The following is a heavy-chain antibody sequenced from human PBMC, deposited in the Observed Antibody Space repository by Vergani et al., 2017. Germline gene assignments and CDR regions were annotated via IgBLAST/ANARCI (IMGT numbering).Heavy chain of an antibody. D-gene: IGHD4-11*01. CDR2: INNNGGST. Sequence: QLLESGGGLIQPGGSLRLSCAASGFTFNSYAMTWVRQAPGKGLEWVSGINNNGGSTYYADSVKGRFTISRDNSKNTLYLQMTDLRAEDTATYYCARVYLKVTTVTTTGRHFDLWGQGTLVTVSS. V-gene: IGHV3-23*01. CDR3: ARVYLKVTTVTTTGRHFDL. J-gene: IGHJ4*02. CDR1: GFTFNSYA.